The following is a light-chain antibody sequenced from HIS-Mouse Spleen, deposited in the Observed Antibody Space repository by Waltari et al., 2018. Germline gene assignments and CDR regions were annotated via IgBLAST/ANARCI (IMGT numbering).Light chain of an antibody. CDR3: MQGIHLSYT. CDR1: QSLLHSDGKTY. CDR2: EVS. Sequence: DIVMTQTPLSLSVTPGQPASISCKSSQSLLHSDGKTYLYWYLQKPGQSPQLLIYEVSSRVSGVPDRFSGSGSGTDFTLKISRVEAEDVGVYYCMQGIHLSYTFGQGTKL. V-gene: IGKV2-29*03. J-gene: IGKJ2*01.